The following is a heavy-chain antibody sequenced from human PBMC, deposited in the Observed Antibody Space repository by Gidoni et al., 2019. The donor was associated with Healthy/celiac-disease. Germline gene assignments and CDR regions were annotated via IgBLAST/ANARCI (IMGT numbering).Heavy chain of an antibody. CDR2: ISGSGGST. D-gene: IGHD3-22*01. J-gene: IGHJ4*02. V-gene: IGHV3-23*04. CDR1: GFTCSSYA. Sequence: EVQLVESGGGLVQPAGSLRLSCAASGFTCSSYAMSWVRQAPGKGLEWVSAISGSGGSTYYADSVKGRFTISRDNSKNTLYLQMNSLRAEDTAVYYCAKGRWKATMILVVTYWGQGTLVTVSS. CDR3: AKGRWKATMILVVTY.